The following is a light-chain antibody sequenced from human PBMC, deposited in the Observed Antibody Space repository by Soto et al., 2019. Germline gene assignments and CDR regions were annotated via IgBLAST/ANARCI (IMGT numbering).Light chain of an antibody. Sequence: DIQVTQSPSSLSASVGDRVTITCRTTQDISNLLNWYQQRPGKAPDLLIYAASTLQSGVPSRFGASGSGTDFTLTITSLQPEDFATYYCQQSYSTLLSFGGGTKVDVK. V-gene: IGKV1-39*01. CDR2: AAS. CDR3: QQSYSTLLS. CDR1: QDISNL. J-gene: IGKJ4*01.